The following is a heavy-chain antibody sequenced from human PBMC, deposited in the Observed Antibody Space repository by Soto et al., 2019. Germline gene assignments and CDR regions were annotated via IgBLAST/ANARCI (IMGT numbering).Heavy chain of an antibody. D-gene: IGHD6-19*01. CDR3: AKDVEQWLVRHYFDY. Sequence: GGSLRLSCAASGFTFSSYGMHWVRQAPGKGLEWVAVISYDGSNKYYADSVKGRFTISRDNSKNTLYLQMNSLRAEDTAVYYCAKDVEQWLVRHYFDYWGQGTLVTVSS. V-gene: IGHV3-30*18. J-gene: IGHJ4*02. CDR1: GFTFSSYG. CDR2: ISYDGSNK.